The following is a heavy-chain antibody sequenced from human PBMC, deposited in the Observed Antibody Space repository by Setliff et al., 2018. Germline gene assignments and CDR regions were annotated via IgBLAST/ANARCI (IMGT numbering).Heavy chain of an antibody. Sequence: EASVKVSCKVSGSTLTELSMHWVRQAPGKGLEWMGGFDLEDGETIYAQKFQGRVTMTEDTSTDTAYMELSSLRSEDTAVYYCVTDQKWLVLSSGHDAFDIWGQGTMVTVSS. CDR1: GSTLTELS. CDR3: VTDQKWLVLSSGHDAFDI. CDR2: FDLEDGET. V-gene: IGHV1-24*01. D-gene: IGHD6-19*01. J-gene: IGHJ3*02.